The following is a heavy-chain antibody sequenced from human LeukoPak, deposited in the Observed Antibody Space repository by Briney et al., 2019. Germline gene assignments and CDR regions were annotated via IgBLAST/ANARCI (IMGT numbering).Heavy chain of an antibody. J-gene: IGHJ4*02. CDR3: ARQQDCYDSSGYYY. CDR1: GYTFTSYD. V-gene: IGHV1-69*13. CDR2: IIPIFGTA. D-gene: IGHD3-22*01. Sequence: SVKVSCKASGYTFTSYDLNWVRQATGQGLEWMGGIIPIFGTANYAQKFQGRVTITADESTSTAYMELSSLRSDDTAVYYCARQQDCYDSSGYYYWGQGTLVTVSS.